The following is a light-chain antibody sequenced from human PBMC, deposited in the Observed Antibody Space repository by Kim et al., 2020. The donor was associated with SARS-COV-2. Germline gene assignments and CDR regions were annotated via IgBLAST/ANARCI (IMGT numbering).Light chain of an antibody. V-gene: IGLV1-44*01. CDR3: AAWDDGLNAVV. CDR2: NNN. Sequence: QSVLTQPPSASGTPGQRVAISCSGSSSNIGSNTVNWYQQLPGTAPKLLIYNNNERPSGVPYRFSCSKSGTSASLAISGGQSDDEADYYCAAWDDGLNAVVFGGGTQLTVL. CDR1: SSNIGSNT. J-gene: IGLJ2*01.